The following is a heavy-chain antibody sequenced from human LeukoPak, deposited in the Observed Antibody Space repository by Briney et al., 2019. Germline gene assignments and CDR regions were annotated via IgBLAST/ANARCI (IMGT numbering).Heavy chain of an antibody. J-gene: IGHJ4*02. V-gene: IGHV3-23*01. CDR3: AKVGWGCSGGSCYYFDY. D-gene: IGHD2-15*01. CDR2: FSGSGGST. CDR1: GFTFSSYA. Sequence: GGSLRLCCAASGFTFSSYAMSWVRHAPGQWLDWVSAFSGSGGSTYYADSVKGRFTISRDNSKNTLYLQMNSLRAEDTAVYYCAKVGWGCSGGSCYYFDYWGQGTLVTVSS.